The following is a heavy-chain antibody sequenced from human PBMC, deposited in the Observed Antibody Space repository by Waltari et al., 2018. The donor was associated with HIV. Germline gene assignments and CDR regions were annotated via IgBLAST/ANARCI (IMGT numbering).Heavy chain of an antibody. Sequence: QVQLQQWGAGLLKPSETLSLTCAVYGGSFSGYYLSWIRQPPGKGLEWIGEINQSGRTNHMPSLNSRVTISVDTSKNQFSLKLSSVTAADTAVYYCARDQTYCSGGSCAKGWFDPWGQGTLVTVSS. V-gene: IGHV4-34*01. CDR1: GGSFSGYY. CDR3: ARDQTYCSGGSCAKGWFDP. D-gene: IGHD2-15*01. CDR2: INQSGRT. J-gene: IGHJ5*02.